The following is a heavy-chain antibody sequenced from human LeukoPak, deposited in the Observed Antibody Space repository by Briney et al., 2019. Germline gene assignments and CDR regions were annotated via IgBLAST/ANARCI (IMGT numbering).Heavy chain of an antibody. CDR3: AKVPVAAAAPYYFDY. CDR2: ISGSGGST. Sequence: PGGSLRLSCAASGFTFSSYAMSWVRQAPGKGLEWVSAISGSGGSTYYADSVKGRFTISRDNSKNTLYLQMSSLRAEDTAVYYCAKVPVAAAAPYYFDYWGQGTLVTVSS. J-gene: IGHJ4*02. D-gene: IGHD6-13*01. V-gene: IGHV3-23*01. CDR1: GFTFSSYA.